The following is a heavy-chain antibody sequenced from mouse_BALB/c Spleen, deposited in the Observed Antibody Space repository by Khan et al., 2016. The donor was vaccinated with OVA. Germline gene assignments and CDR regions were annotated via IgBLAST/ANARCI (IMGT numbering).Heavy chain of an antibody. CDR2: ISSSGST. Sequence: EVQLQESGPGLVKPSQSLSLTCTVTGYSITSDYAWNWIRQFPGNKLEWMGYISSSGSTNYNPALKSRIFITRDSSKNQFFLQLNSVTTDDTATYYCARDGSRYDYAMDYWGQGTSVTVSS. CDR1: GYSITSDYA. D-gene: IGHD2-3*01. J-gene: IGHJ4*01. CDR3: ARDGSRYDYAMDY. V-gene: IGHV3-2*02.